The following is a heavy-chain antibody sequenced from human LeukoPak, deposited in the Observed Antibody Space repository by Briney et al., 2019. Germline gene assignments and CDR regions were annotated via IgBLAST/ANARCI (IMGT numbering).Heavy chain of an antibody. V-gene: IGHV3-74*01. Sequence: GGSLRLSCAASGVTFTGNWHWVRQAPGKGLVWVSVIRSDGSSATYADSVKGRFTISRDSAKNTLYLQMNSLRVEDTAVYYCAPIGAGYWGQGTLVIVSS. J-gene: IGHJ4*02. CDR1: GVTFTGNW. D-gene: IGHD4/OR15-4a*01. CDR2: IRSDGSSA. CDR3: APIGAGY.